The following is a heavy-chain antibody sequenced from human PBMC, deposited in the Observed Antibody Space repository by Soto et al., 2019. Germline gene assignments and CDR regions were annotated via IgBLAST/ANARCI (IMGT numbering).Heavy chain of an antibody. D-gene: IGHD3-3*01. CDR2: IYYRGNT. V-gene: IGHV4-39*01. CDR3: AKLEGVATISYCFDF. CDR1: GDSINSDKNY. Sequence: QLQLQESGPGLVKPSETLSLTCSVSGDSINSDKNYWGWIRQPPGKGLEWIGSIYYRGNTYYNPSAQTGVSISLYMANRHSSPQLISVTAADSAEFFWAKLEGVATISYCFDFWGQGALLTGSS. J-gene: IGHJ4*02.